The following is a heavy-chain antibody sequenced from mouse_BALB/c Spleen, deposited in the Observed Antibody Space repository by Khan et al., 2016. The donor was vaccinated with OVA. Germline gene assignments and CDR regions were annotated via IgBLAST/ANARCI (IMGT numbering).Heavy chain of an antibody. Sequence: VQLQQSGPELVKPGASVKISCKASGYTFTDYNMDWVKQSHGKSLEWIGDITPNNGGTIYNQQFKGKATLTVDKSSSTAYMELRSLTSEDTAVYYCTRGGHGSPFDYWGQGTTLTVSS. CDR3: TRGGHGSPFDY. CDR2: ITPNNGGT. D-gene: IGHD1-1*01. J-gene: IGHJ2*01. V-gene: IGHV1-18*01. CDR1: GYTFTDYN.